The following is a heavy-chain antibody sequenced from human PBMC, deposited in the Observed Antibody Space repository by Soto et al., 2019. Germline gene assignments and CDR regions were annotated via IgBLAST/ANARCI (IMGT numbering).Heavy chain of an antibody. CDR3: ARPSPWFGELSAFDI. J-gene: IGHJ3*02. V-gene: IGHV5-51*01. D-gene: IGHD3-10*01. Sequence: GESLKISCKGSGYSFTSYWIGWVRQMPGKGLEWMGIIYPGDSDTRYSPSFQGQVTISADKSISTAYLQWSSLKASDTAMYYCARPSPWFGELSAFDIWGQGTMVTVSS. CDR1: GYSFTSYW. CDR2: IYPGDSDT.